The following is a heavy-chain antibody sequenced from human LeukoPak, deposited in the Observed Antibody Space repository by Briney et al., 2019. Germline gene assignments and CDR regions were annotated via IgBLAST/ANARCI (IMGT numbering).Heavy chain of an antibody. Sequence: GGSLRLSCAASGFTFSSYWMHWLRQAPGKGLVCVSRINSDGSSTSYADSVKGRFTISRDNAKNTLYLQMNSLRAEDTAVYYCARDYYGSGSYPLFDYWGQGTLVTVSS. D-gene: IGHD3-10*01. V-gene: IGHV3-74*01. CDR2: INSDGSST. CDR1: GFTFSSYW. J-gene: IGHJ4*02. CDR3: ARDYYGSGSYPLFDY.